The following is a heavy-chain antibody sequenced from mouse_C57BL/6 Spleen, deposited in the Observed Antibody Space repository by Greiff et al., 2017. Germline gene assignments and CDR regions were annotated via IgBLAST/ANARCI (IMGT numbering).Heavy chain of an antibody. CDR1: GFTFSDYG. D-gene: IGHD2-3*01. CDR2: ISSGSSTI. Sequence: EVHLVESGGGLVKPGGSLKLSCAASGFTFSDYGMHWVRQAPEKGLEWVAYISSGSSTIYYADTVKGRFTISRDNAKNTLFLQMTSLRSDDTAMYYGARKEDGYYEDAMDDWGQGTSVTVSS. V-gene: IGHV5-17*01. J-gene: IGHJ4*01. CDR3: ARKEDGYYEDAMDD.